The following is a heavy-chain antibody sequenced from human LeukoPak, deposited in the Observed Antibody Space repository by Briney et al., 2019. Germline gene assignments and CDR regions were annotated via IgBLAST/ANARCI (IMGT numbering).Heavy chain of an antibody. D-gene: IGHD2-2*01. CDR3: ARHKPYCSSTSCYVMDV. CDR2: IYTSGST. Sequence: SETLSLTCTVSGGSISSYYWSWIRQPAGKGLEWIGRIYTSGSTNYNPSLKSRVTMSVDTSKNQFSLKLSSVTAADTAVYYCARHKPYCSSTSCYVMDVWGQGTTVTVSS. CDR1: GGSISSYY. J-gene: IGHJ6*02. V-gene: IGHV4-4*07.